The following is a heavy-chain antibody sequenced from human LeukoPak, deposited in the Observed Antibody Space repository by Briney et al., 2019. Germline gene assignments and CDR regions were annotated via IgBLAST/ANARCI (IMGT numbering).Heavy chain of an antibody. D-gene: IGHD1-26*01. Sequence: GGSLRLSCAASGFTFSTYGMHWVRQAPGKGLEWVAVISSDGSDKYYTDSVKGRFTISRDNSKNTLYLQMSSLRADDTALYYCAKERLGATTPNPDYWGEGTLVTVSS. V-gene: IGHV3-30*18. J-gene: IGHJ4*02. CDR2: ISSDGSDK. CDR1: GFTFSTYG. CDR3: AKERLGATTPNPDY.